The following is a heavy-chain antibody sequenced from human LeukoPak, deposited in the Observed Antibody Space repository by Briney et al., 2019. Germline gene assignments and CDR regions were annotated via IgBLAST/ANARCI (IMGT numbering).Heavy chain of an antibody. CDR3: ARAPYGLGSYSFFDY. CDR2: IYYSGST. J-gene: IGHJ4*02. CDR1: GGSISSGDYY. D-gene: IGHD3-10*01. Sequence: SETLSLTCTVSGGSISSGDYYWSWIRQPPGKGLEWIGYIYYSGSTYYNPSLKSRVTISGDTSKNQFSLKVRSVTAADTAVYYCARAPYGLGSYSFFDYWGQGTLVTVSS. V-gene: IGHV4-30-4*01.